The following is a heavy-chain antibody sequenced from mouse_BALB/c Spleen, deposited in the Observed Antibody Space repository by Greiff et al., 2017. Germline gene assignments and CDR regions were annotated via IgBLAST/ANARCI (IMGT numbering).Heavy chain of an antibody. D-gene: IGHD1-1*01. CDR3: ARQGGSRAWFAY. Sequence: EVQVVESGGGLVKPGGSLKLSCAASGFAFSSYDMSWVRQTPEKRLEWVAYISSGGGSTYYPDTVKGRFTISRDNAKNTLYLQMSSLKSEDTAMYYCARQGGSRAWFAYWGQGTLVTVSA. V-gene: IGHV5-12-1*01. CDR2: ISSGGGST. J-gene: IGHJ3*01. CDR1: GFAFSSYD.